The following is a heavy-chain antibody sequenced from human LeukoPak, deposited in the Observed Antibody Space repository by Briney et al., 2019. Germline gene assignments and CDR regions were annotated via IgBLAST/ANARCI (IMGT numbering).Heavy chain of an antibody. CDR1: GGSISSYY. Sequence: SETLSLTCTVSGGSISSYYWSWIRRPAGKGLEWIGRIYTSWSTNYNPSLKSRVTMSVDTSKNQFSLKLSSVTAADTAVYYCARGIAVAGRLYYYYYGMDVWGQGTTVTVSS. D-gene: IGHD6-19*01. CDR2: IYTSWST. J-gene: IGHJ6*02. CDR3: ARGIAVAGRLYYYYYGMDV. V-gene: IGHV4-4*07.